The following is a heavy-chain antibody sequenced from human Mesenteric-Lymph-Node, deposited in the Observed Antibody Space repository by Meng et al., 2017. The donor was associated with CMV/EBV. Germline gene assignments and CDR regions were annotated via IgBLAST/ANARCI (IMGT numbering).Heavy chain of an antibody. J-gene: IGHJ4*02. Sequence: CKDSGYTFSIYTMHWVRQAPGQRLEWMGLINTANGNTEYSQKFQGRVTITRDTSASTVYMELRSLRSEDTAVYYCARDYYGSGTDFDYWGQGTLVTVSS. CDR2: INTANGNT. V-gene: IGHV1-3*04. CDR1: GYTFSIYT. CDR3: ARDYYGSGTDFDY. D-gene: IGHD3-10*01.